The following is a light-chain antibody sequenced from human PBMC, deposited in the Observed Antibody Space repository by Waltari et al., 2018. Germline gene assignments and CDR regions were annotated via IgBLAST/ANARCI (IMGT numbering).Light chain of an antibody. V-gene: IGKV3-20*01. CDR3: QHYVRLPVT. CDR1: QSVSRT. J-gene: IGKJ1*01. CDR2: GAS. Sequence: IVLTQSPGTLSLSPGERATLSCRASQSVSRTLAWYQQKPGKAPRLLIYGASTRAAGIPDRFSGSGSGTDFSLTISRLEPEDFVVYYCQHYVRLPVTFGQGTKVEIK.